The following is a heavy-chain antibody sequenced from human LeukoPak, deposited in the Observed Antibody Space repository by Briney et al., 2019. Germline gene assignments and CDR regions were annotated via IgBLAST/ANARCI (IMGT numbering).Heavy chain of an antibody. CDR1: GYTFNNHY. D-gene: IGHD6-19*01. V-gene: IGHV1-46*02. Sequence: ASVTVSCKASGYTFNNHYMYWVRQAPGQGLEWMGVINPSGGSTSYAQKFQGRVTMTRDTSTRTVYMEVNSLRSEDTAVYYCARQGTYSSAIGMGYWGQGTLVTVSS. CDR2: INPSGGST. J-gene: IGHJ4*02. CDR3: ARQGTYSSAIGMGY.